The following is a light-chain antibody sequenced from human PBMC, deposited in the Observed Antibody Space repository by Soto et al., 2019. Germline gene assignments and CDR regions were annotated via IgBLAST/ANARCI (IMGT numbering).Light chain of an antibody. V-gene: IGKV1D-13*01. CDR1: QDISSA. Sequence: AIPLTQSPSSLSASVGDRVTITCRASQDISSALVWYQQKPGKAPKLLIYGASSLESGVPSRFSGGGSETDFTLTIRNLQPEDFATYHCQQFKNYPRTFGQGTKLEIK. CDR2: GAS. J-gene: IGKJ2*01. CDR3: QQFKNYPRT.